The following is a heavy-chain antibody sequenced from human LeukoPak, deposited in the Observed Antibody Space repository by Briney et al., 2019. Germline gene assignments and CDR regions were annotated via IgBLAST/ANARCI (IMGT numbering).Heavy chain of an antibody. CDR2: INHSGST. V-gene: IGHV4-34*01. J-gene: IGHJ3*02. D-gene: IGHD3-10*01. CDR3: WRYGSGNGDAFDI. Sequence: SETLSLTCTVSGGSISSYYWSWIRQPPGKGLEWIGEINHSGSTNYNPSLKSRVTISVDTSKNQFSLKLSSVTAADTAVYYCWRYGSGNGDAFDIWGQGTMVTVSS. CDR1: GGSISSYY.